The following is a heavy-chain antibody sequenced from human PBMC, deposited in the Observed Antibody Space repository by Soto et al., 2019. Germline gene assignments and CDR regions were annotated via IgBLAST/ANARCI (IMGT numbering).Heavy chain of an antibody. CDR1: GDSITSSSHY. Sequence: QLQLQESGPGLVKPSETLSLTCTVSGDSITSSSHYWGWIRQPPGKGLECIANIYYDGNTYYNPSLKCRVAISLDTSKNQFSLRLTSVTAADTAVYYCASSSSEPRVCMYPFDSWGQGTLVTVSS. D-gene: IGHD3-22*01. J-gene: IGHJ4*02. CDR2: IYYDGNT. CDR3: ASSSSEPRVCMYPFDS. V-gene: IGHV4-39*01.